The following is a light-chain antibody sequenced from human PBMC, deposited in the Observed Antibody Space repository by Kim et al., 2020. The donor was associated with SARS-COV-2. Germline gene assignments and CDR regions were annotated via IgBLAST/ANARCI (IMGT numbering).Light chain of an antibody. Sequence: EIVLTQSPATLSLSPGERATLSCRASQYISIYLAWYQQKPGQAPRLLIYDASKRATNIPARFSGSGSGTDFTLTINSLEPEDFAVYYCQQRNSWPPITFGQGTRLEIK. CDR1: QYISIY. V-gene: IGKV3-11*01. CDR2: DAS. CDR3: QQRNSWPPIT. J-gene: IGKJ5*01.